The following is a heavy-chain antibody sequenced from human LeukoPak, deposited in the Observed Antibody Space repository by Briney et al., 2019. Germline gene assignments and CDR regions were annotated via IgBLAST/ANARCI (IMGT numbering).Heavy chain of an antibody. V-gene: IGHV3-30-3*01. CDR2: ISYDGSNK. CDR3: ARGKQSFRSQGLSSLDY. Sequence: GGSLRLSCAASGFTFSSYAMHWVRQAPGKGLEWVAVISYDGSNKYYADSVKGRFTISRDNSKNTLHLQMNSLRAEDTAVYYCARGKQSFRSQGLSSLDYWGQGTLVTVSS. CDR1: GFTFSSYA. D-gene: IGHD3-16*02. J-gene: IGHJ4*02.